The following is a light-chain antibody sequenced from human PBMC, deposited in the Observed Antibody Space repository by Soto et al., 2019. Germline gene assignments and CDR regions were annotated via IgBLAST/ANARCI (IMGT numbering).Light chain of an antibody. J-gene: IGKJ3*01. CDR1: QTVGTN. Sequence: EVVLTQSPATLSVSPGERATLSCRVSQTVGTNLAWYQQRPGQAPRLLIYGASTRATGIPARFSGSGSGSEFTLTISSLQSDDFAVYYCQQYNKWPLFTFGPGTRVDNK. CDR3: QQYNKWPLFT. V-gene: IGKV3-15*01. CDR2: GAS.